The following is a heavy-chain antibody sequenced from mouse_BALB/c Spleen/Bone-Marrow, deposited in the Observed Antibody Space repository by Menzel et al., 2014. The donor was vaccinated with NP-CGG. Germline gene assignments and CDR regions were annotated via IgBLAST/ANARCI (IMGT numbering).Heavy chain of an antibody. Sequence: EVQLQQSGPELVKPGASVKMSCKTSGYTFTEYTMHWVKQSHGESLQWIGGINPYNGGTTYNQKFKGKATLTVDKSSSTAYMELRGLTSEDSAVYYCARSLDGYYDYWGQGTTLTVSS. D-gene: IGHD2-3*01. J-gene: IGHJ2*01. V-gene: IGHV1-22*01. CDR3: ARSLDGYYDY. CDR1: GYTFTEYT. CDR2: INPYNGGT.